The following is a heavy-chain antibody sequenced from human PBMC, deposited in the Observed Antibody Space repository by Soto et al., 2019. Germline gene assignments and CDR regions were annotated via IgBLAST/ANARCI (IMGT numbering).Heavy chain of an antibody. CDR3: ARAKRDSSSWYFDY. V-gene: IGHV1-69*06. CDR1: GGTFSSYA. D-gene: IGHD6-13*01. J-gene: IGHJ4*02. Sequence: RASVKVSCKASGGTFSSYAISWVRQAPGQGLEWMGGIIPIFGTANYAQKFQGRVTITADKSTSTAYMELSSLRSEDTAVYYCARAKRDSSSWYFDYWGQGTLVTVSS. CDR2: IIPIFGTA.